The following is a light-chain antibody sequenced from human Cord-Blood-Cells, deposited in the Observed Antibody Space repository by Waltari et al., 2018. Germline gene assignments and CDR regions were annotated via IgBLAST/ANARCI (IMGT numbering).Light chain of an antibody. CDR2: GAS. Sequence: ELVLTQSPGTLSLSPGARATLSCRASQSVSSSYLAWYQQKPGQAPRLLIYGASSRATGIPDRFRGSGSGTDFTLTISRLEPEDFAVYYCQQYGSSPQTFGQGTKVEIK. CDR3: QQYGSSPQT. V-gene: IGKV3-20*01. CDR1: QSVSSSY. J-gene: IGKJ1*01.